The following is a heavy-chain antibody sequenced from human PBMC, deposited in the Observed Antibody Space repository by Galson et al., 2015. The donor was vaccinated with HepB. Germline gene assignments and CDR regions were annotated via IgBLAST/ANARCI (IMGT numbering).Heavy chain of an antibody. J-gene: IGHJ4*02. V-gene: IGHV3-49*04. Sequence: SLRLSCATSGFTFGDYATSWVRQAPGKGLEWIGLISNTAYGGTTVYAASVKGRFTISRDDSKGIAYLQMNSLKTEDTGLYYCTRAIGTGWPVDYWGQGTLVTVSS. CDR1: GFTFGDYA. CDR2: ISNTAYGGTT. CDR3: TRAIGTGWPVDY. D-gene: IGHD6-19*01.